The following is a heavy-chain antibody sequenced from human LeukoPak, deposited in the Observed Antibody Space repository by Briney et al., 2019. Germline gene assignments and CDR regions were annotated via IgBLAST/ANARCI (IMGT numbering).Heavy chain of an antibody. D-gene: IGHD3-10*01. CDR1: GFTFSSYS. Sequence: GGSLRLSCAASGFTFSSYSMNWVRQAPGKGLEWVSSISSSSSYIYYADSVKGRFTISRDNAKNSLYLQTNSLRAEDTAVYYCARDPIYGSGSYEGDYWGQEPWSPSPQ. CDR3: ARDPIYGSGSYEGDY. J-gene: IGHJ4*01. V-gene: IGHV3-21*01. CDR2: ISSSSSYI.